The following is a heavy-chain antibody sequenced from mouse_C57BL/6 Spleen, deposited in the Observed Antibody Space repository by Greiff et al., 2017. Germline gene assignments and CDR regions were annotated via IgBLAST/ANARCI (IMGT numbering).Heavy chain of an antibody. V-gene: IGHV3-6*01. D-gene: IGHD1-1*01. J-gene: IGHJ2*01. Sequence: EVQLQESGPGLVKPSQSLSLTCSVTGYSITSGYYWNWIRQFPGNKLEWMGYISYDGSNNYNPSLKNRISITRDTSKNQFFLKLNSVTTEDTATYYCARILLLGSFDYWGQGTTLTVSS. CDR3: ARILLLGSFDY. CDR2: ISYDGSN. CDR1: GYSITSGYY.